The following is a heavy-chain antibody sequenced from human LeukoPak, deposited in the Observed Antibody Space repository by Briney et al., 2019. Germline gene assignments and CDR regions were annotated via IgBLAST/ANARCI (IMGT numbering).Heavy chain of an antibody. CDR2: IYHSGST. D-gene: IGHD2-21*02. Sequence: SETLSLTCTVSGGSISSGGYYWSWIRQPPGKGLEWIGYIYHSGSTYYNPSLKSRVTISVDRSKNQFSLKLSSVTAADTAVYYCASFSEASAAILGSRSEYAFDIWGQGTMVTVSS. CDR3: ASFSEASAAILGSRSEYAFDI. CDR1: GGSISSGGYY. J-gene: IGHJ3*02. V-gene: IGHV4-30-2*01.